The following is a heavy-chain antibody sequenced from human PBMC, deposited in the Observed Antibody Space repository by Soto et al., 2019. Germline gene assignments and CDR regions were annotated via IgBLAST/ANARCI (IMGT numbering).Heavy chain of an antibody. J-gene: IGHJ4*02. Sequence: VCPLRAACAPLGVTVCGNRMKFVSRSQGKGLVWVSYISSSSSTIYYADSVKGRFTISRDNAKNSLYLQMNSLRAEDTAVYYCARANSPGIAVAGIGYWGQGTLVTASS. D-gene: IGHD6-19*01. CDR3: ARANSPGIAVAGIGY. CDR2: ISSSSSTI. V-gene: IGHV3-48*01. CDR1: GVTVCGNR.